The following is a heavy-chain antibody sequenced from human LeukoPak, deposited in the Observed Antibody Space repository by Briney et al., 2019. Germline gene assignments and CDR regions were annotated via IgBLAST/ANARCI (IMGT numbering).Heavy chain of an antibody. CDR2: ISSSSSTI. V-gene: IGHV3-48*04. Sequence: GGSLRLSCAASGFTFSSYSMNWVRQAPGKGLEWVSYISSSSSTIYYADSVKGRFTLSRDNAKNSLYLQMNSLRAEDTAVYYCARGGITMLRGPQDHWGQGTLVTVSS. CDR1: GFTFSSYS. CDR3: ARGGITMLRGPQDH. D-gene: IGHD3-10*01. J-gene: IGHJ4*02.